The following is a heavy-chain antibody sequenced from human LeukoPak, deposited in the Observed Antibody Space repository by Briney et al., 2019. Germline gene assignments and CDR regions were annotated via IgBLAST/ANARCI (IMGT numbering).Heavy chain of an antibody. CDR2: IYYSGSN. J-gene: IGHJ4*02. D-gene: IGHD7-27*01. CDR3: ARDRGTGGPFVY. V-gene: IGHV4-59*01. Sequence: SETLSLTCTVSGGSISSYHWSWIRQPPGKGLEWIGYIYYSGSNNYNPSLKSRVTISVETSKNQFSLKLSSVTAAGTAVYYCARDRGTGGPFVYWGEGALVTVSS. CDR1: GGSISSYH.